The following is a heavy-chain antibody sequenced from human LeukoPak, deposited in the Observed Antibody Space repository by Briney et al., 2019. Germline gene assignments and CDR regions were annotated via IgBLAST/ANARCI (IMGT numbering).Heavy chain of an antibody. CDR3: AKDRGRYYDSSGFYWGYYFDS. CDR1: GFTFSTYA. CDR2: ISGTGGST. J-gene: IGHJ4*02. D-gene: IGHD3-22*01. Sequence: GGSLRLSCAASGFTFSTYAVNWVRQAPGKGLEWVSTISGTGGSTCYADSVKGRFTISRDNSKNTLYLQMSSLRAEDTAVYYCAKDRGRYYDSSGFYWGYYFDSWGQGILVTVST. V-gene: IGHV3-23*01.